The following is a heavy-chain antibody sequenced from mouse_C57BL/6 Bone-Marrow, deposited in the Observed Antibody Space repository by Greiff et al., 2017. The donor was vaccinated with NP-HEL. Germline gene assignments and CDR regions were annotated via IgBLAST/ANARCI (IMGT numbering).Heavy chain of an antibody. CDR2: IDPEDGET. Sequence: VHVKQSGAELVKPGASVKLSCTASGFNIKDYYMHWVKQRTEQGLEWIGRIDPEDGETKYAPKFQGEATITADTSSNTAYLQLSSLTSEDTAVYYCASSTMVTTRCAMDYWGQGTSVTVSS. CDR1: GFNIKDYY. D-gene: IGHD2-1*01. V-gene: IGHV14-2*01. J-gene: IGHJ4*01. CDR3: ASSTMVTTRCAMDY.